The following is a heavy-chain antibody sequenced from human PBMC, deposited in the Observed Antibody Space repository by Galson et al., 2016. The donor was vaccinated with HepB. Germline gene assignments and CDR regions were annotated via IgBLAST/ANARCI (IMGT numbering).Heavy chain of an antibody. D-gene: IGHD6-6*01. CDR2: IYYSGST. CDR3: ATLRPSLQLVGY. CDR1: GGFMRDYY. V-gene: IGHV4-59*04. Sequence: SETLSLTCTVSGGFMRDYYWSWIRQPPGKGLEWIGYIYYSGSTYYNPSLKSRVTMSVDTSKNQFSLRLSSVTAADTAVYYCATLRPSLQLVGYWGRGTLVTVSS. J-gene: IGHJ4*02.